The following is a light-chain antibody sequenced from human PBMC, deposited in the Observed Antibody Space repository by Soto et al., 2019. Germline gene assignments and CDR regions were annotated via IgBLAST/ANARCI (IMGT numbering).Light chain of an antibody. Sequence: QSVLTLPPSVSAAPGQKVTISCSGSSSNIGNNYVSWYQHLPGTAPKVLIYDNNNRPSGIPDRFSGSKSGTSATLGITGLQTGDEADYYCGTWDSSLSAGVFGAGTMLTVL. CDR2: DNN. V-gene: IGLV1-51*01. CDR3: GTWDSSLSAGV. J-gene: IGLJ3*02. CDR1: SSNIGNNY.